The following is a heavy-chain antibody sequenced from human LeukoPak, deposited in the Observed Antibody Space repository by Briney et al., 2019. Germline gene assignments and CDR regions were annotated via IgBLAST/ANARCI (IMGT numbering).Heavy chain of an antibody. CDR1: GGSISSFY. Sequence: SETLSLTCTVSGGSISSFYWSWIRQTAGKGLEWIGRIYVSGSTNYNPSLQSRVTLSVDTSKKQISLKMRSVTAADTAVCYCARAMVRGNHWFDNWGQGTLVTVSS. CDR3: ARAMVRGNHWFDN. CDR2: IYVSGST. D-gene: IGHD3-10*01. V-gene: IGHV4-4*07. J-gene: IGHJ4*02.